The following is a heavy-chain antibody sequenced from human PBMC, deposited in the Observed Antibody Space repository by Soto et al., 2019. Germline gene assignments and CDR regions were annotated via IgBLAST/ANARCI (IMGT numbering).Heavy chain of an antibody. CDR1: GYSFTSYW. V-gene: IGHV5-51*01. J-gene: IGHJ4*02. Sequence: PGESLKISCKGSGYSFTSYWIGAVRQMPGKGLEWMGIIYPGDSDTRYSPSFQGQVTINPDTSKNQFSLQLNSVTPEDTAVYYCARGESISVAWFDYWGQGTLVTVSS. CDR2: IYPGDSDT. D-gene: IGHD6-19*01. CDR3: ARGESISVAWFDY.